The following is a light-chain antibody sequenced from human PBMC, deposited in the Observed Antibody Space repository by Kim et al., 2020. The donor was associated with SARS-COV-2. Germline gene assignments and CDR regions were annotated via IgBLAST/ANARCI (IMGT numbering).Light chain of an antibody. Sequence: QPVLTQPPSASATPGQRVTISCSGTTSNIGSNSVSWYHQLPGTAPKLLIYRDNQRPSGVPDRFSGSRSGTSASLAISGLRSEDEGDFYCATWDDSLRACVFGGGTQLTV. J-gene: IGLJ3*02. CDR3: ATWDDSLRACV. V-gene: IGLV1-47*01. CDR1: TSNIGSNS. CDR2: RDN.